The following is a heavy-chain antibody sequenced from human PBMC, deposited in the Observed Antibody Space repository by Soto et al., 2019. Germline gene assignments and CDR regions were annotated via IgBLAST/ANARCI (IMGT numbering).Heavy chain of an antibody. CDR3: AKRDPYYYDSSGYFFDY. CDR1: GFTFSSYA. J-gene: IGHJ4*02. D-gene: IGHD3-22*01. V-gene: IGHV3-23*01. CDR2: ISGSGGST. Sequence: EVQLLESGGGLVQPGGSLRLSCAASGFTFSSYAMSWVRQAPGKGLEWVSAISGSGGSTYYADSVKGRFTISRDNSKNTLYLQMNSLRAEDTAVYYCAKRDPYYYDSSGYFFDYWGQGTLVTVSS.